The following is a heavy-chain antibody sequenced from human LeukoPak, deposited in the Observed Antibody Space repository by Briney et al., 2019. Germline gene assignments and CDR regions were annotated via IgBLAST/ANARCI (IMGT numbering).Heavy chain of an antibody. J-gene: IGHJ5*02. Sequence: GGSLRLSCAASGFTFSSYEMNWVRQAPGKGLEWVSYISSSGSTIYYADSVKGRFTISRDNAKNTLYLQMNSLRAEDTAVYYCASTSGGSYYWFDPWGQGTLVTVSS. D-gene: IGHD3-10*01. CDR2: ISSSGSTI. CDR1: GFTFSSYE. V-gene: IGHV3-48*03. CDR3: ASTSGGSYYWFDP.